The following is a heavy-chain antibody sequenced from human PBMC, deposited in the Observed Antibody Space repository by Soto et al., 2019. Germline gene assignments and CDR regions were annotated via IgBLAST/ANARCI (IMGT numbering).Heavy chain of an antibody. Sequence: GGSLRLSCAASGFTFSSYAMSWVRQAPGKGLEWVSAISGSGGSTYYADSVKGRFTISRDNSKNTLYLQMNSLRAEDTAVYYCAKGESIAAAGTYYYYGMDVWGQGTTVTVSS. J-gene: IGHJ6*02. CDR2: ISGSGGST. CDR1: GFTFSSYA. V-gene: IGHV3-23*01. D-gene: IGHD6-13*01. CDR3: AKGESIAAAGTYYYYGMDV.